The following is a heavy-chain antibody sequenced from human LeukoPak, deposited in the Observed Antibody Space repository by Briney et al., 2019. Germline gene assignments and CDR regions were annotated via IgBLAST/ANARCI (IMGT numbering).Heavy chain of an antibody. J-gene: IGHJ6*03. D-gene: IGHD5-18*01. CDR2: INWNGRIT. V-gene: IGHV3-20*04. CDR3: ARGSVQLWLRDTYYYLDV. CDR1: GFTFDDYA. Sequence: GESLRLSCAASGFTFDDYAMNWVHQVPGRGLEWVSGINWNGRITEYADSVKDRFTISRQNTRNSLYLYMNNLGGEDTALYFCARGSVQLWLRDTYYYLDVWGKGTTVTVSS.